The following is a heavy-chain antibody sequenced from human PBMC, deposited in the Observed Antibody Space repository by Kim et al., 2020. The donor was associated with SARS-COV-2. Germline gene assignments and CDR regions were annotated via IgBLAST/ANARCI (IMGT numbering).Heavy chain of an antibody. D-gene: IGHD6-6*01. Sequence: SETLSLTCTVSGGSISSSSYYWGWIRQPPGKGLEWIGSIYYSGSTYYNPSLKSRVTISVDTSKNQFSLKLSSVTAADTAVYYCARRRGSHWFDPWGHGT. CDR3: ARRRGSHWFDP. J-gene: IGHJ5*02. CDR1: GGSISSSSYY. V-gene: IGHV4-39*01. CDR2: IYYSGST.